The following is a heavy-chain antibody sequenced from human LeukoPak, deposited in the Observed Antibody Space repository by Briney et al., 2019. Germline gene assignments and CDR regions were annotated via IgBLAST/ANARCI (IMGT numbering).Heavy chain of an antibody. CDR3: AKLLRGTVVPYYDY. V-gene: IGHV3-23*01. CDR1: GITFITSA. CDR2: ISGSGGST. D-gene: IGHD3-10*01. Sequence: GGSLRLSCAASGITFITSAMSWVRQAPGKGLEWVSAISGSGGSTYYADSVKGRFTISRDNSKNTPHLQMNSLRVEDTAVYYCAKLLRGTVVPYYDYWGQGTLVTVSS. J-gene: IGHJ4*02.